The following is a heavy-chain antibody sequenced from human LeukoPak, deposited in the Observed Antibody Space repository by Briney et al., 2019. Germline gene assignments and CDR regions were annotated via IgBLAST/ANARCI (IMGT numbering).Heavy chain of an antibody. V-gene: IGHV3-7*03. CDR3: ALEDYYDSSGQIH. CDR2: IKEDGSEK. CDR1: GFTFGTYW. J-gene: IGHJ4*02. Sequence: PGGSLRLSCAASGFTFGTYWMTWVRQAPGKGLEWVANIKEDGSEKYYVDSVKGRFTISRDNSKNTLYLQMNSLRAEDTAVYYCALEDYYDSSGQIHWGQGTLVTVSS. D-gene: IGHD3-22*01.